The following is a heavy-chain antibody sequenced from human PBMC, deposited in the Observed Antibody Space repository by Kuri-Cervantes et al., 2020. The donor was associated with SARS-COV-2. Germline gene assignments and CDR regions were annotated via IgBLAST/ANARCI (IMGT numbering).Heavy chain of an antibody. D-gene: IGHD2-2*01. CDR3: ANRYCSSTSCYRTTGKYYFDY. Sequence: SETLSLTCAVYGGSFSGYYWSWIRQPPGKGLEWIGEINHSGSTNYNPSLKSRVTISVDTSKNQFSLKLSSVTAADTAVYYCANRYCSSTSCYRTTGKYYFDYWGQGTLVTVSS. CDR2: INHSGST. V-gene: IGHV4-34*01. CDR1: GGSFSGYY. J-gene: IGHJ4*02.